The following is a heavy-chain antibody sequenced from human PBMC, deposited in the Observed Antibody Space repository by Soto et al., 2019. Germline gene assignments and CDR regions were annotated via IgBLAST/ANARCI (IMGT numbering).Heavy chain of an antibody. CDR1: GYSFTSYW. J-gene: IGHJ4*02. CDR3: ARDTLTYSSSSMSDY. V-gene: IGHV5-51*01. Sequence: GESLKISCKGSGYSFTSYWIGWVRQIPGKGLEWMGIIYPGDSDTRYSPSFQGQVTISADKSISTAYLQMNSLRAEDTAVYYCARDTLTYSSSSMSDYWGQGTLVTVSS. D-gene: IGHD6-6*01. CDR2: IYPGDSDT.